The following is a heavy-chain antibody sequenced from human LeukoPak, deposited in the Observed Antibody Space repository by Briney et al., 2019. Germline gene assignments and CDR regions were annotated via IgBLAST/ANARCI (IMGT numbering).Heavy chain of an antibody. V-gene: IGHV1-69*13. CDR3: ARVELSGSYFYYYYGMDV. CDR1: GSTFSSYA. D-gene: IGHD3-10*01. CDR2: IIPIFGTA. J-gene: IGHJ6*04. Sequence: SVKVSCKASGSTFSSYAISWVRQAPGQGLEWMGGIIPIFGTANYAQKFQGRVTITADESTSTAYMELSSLRSEDTAVYYCARVELSGSYFYYYYGMDVWGKGTTVTVSS.